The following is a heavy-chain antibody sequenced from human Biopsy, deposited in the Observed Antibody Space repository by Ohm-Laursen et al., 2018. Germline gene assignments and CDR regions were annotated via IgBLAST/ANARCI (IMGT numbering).Heavy chain of an antibody. CDR1: GFTFSSHA. Sequence: SLRLSCAASGFTFSSHAMSWVRQAPGKGLECVSLINGSGGSTYYADPVKGRFTISRDNSKNTLYLQMNSLRAEDTAVYYCARGSNDFGGLYFPRWGQGTLLTVSS. CDR3: ARGSNDFGGLYFPR. CDR2: INGSGGST. J-gene: IGHJ4*02. V-gene: IGHV3-23*01. D-gene: IGHD4-23*01.